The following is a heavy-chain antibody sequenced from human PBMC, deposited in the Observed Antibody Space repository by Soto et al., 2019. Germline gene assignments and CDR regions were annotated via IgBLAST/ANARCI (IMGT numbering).Heavy chain of an antibody. D-gene: IGHD3-10*01. CDR1: GFTFNIYS. V-gene: IGHV3-21*01. Sequence: GGSLRLSCAASGFTFNIYSMNWVRQAPGKGLEWASSISSSSSYIYYADSVKGRFTISRDNAKNSLYLQINSLRAEDTAVYYCARSNGGFGELLFSYFDYWGQGTPVTVSS. CDR3: ARSNGGFGELLFSYFDY. J-gene: IGHJ4*02. CDR2: ISSSSSYI.